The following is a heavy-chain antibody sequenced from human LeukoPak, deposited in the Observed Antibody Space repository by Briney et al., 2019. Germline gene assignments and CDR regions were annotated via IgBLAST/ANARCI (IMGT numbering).Heavy chain of an antibody. D-gene: IGHD5-24*01. V-gene: IGHV3-53*01. CDR1: GFSVTNNY. Sequence: AGSLRLSCAVSGFSVTNNYMSWVRQAPGKGLEWVSVFYVGGATYYADSMKGRFTISRDNSENTLYLQMKSLRAEDTAVYYCARGDGYNLFDYWGQGTLVIVSS. J-gene: IGHJ4*02. CDR2: FYVGGAT. CDR3: ARGDGYNLFDY.